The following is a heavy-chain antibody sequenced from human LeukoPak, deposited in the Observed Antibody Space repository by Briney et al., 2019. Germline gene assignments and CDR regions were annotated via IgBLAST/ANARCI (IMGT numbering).Heavy chain of an antibody. CDR1: GGSISSSSYY. D-gene: IGHD3-22*01. J-gene: IGHJ4*02. CDR2: IYYSGST. Sequence: PSETLSLTCTVSGGSISSSSYYWGWIRQPPGKGLEWIGSIYYSGSTYYNPSLKSRVTISVDTSKNQFSLKLSSVTAADTAVYYCARGSNDSIDYWGQGTLVTVSS. CDR3: ARGSNDSIDY. V-gene: IGHV4-39*01.